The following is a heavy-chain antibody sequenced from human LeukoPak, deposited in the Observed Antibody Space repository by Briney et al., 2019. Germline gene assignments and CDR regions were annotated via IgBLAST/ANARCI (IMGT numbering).Heavy chain of an antibody. CDR3: ARGKYCSGGSCHGGFDP. CDR1: GYTFTSYA. Sequence: ASVKVSCKASGYTFTSYAMNWVRQAPGQGPEWMGWINTNTGNPTYAQGFTGRFVFSLDTSVSTAYLQICSLKAEDTAVYYCARGKYCSGGSCHGGFDPWGQGTLVTVSS. D-gene: IGHD2-15*01. V-gene: IGHV7-4-1*01. J-gene: IGHJ5*02. CDR2: INTNTGNP.